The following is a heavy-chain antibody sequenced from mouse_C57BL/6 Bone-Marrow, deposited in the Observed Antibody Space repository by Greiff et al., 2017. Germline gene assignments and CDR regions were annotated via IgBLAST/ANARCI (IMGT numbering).Heavy chain of an antibody. J-gene: IGHJ1*03. CDR2: FTMYSDAT. CDR1: YFAFMASA. D-gene: IGHD2-3*01. CDR3: AVIYDGYYGYFDV. Sequence: LKESGAELVRPGSSVKLSCKDSYFAFMASAMHWVKQRPGHGLEWIGSFTMYSDATEYSENFKGKATLPANTSSSTAYMELSSLTSEDSAVYYWAVIYDGYYGYFDVWGTGTTVTVSS. V-gene: IGHV1-49*01.